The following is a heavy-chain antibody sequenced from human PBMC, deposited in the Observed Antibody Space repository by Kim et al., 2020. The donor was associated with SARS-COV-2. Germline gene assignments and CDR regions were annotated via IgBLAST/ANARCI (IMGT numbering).Heavy chain of an antibody. V-gene: IGHV3-74*01. CDR1: GFTFSTHW. CDR2: IKSDGSSI. CDR3: IKGGRVDTPLDRYV. Sequence: GGSLRLSCAASGFTFSTHWMHWARQAPGKGPVWVSYIKSDGSSISYADSVKGRFAISRDNAKNTLYLQMNSLTYEDTAVYYCIKGGRVDTPLDRYVWGQGTLVTVYS. D-gene: IGHD5-18*01. J-gene: IGHJ4*01.